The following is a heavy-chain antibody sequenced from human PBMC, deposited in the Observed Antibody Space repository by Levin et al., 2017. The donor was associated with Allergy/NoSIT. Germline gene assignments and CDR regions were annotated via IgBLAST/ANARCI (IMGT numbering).Heavy chain of an antibody. D-gene: IGHD6-19*01. J-gene: IGHJ6*03. CDR1: GGSISSYY. V-gene: IGHV4-59*01. CDR2: IYYSGST. CDR3: ARVGGSSGWYYYYYYMDV. Sequence: PSETLSLTCTVSGGSISSYYWSWIRQPPGKGLEWIGYIYYSGSTNYNPSLKSRVTISVDTSKNQFSLKLSSVTAADTAVYYCARVGGSSGWYYYYYYMDVWGKGTTVTVSS.